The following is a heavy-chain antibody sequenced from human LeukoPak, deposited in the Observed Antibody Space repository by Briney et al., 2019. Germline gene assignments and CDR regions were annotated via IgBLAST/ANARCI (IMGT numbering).Heavy chain of an antibody. V-gene: IGHV1-18*01. CDR2: ISAYNGNTNT. Sequence: GASVKVSCKASGYTFTSYGISWVRQAPGQGLEWMGWISAYNGNTNTNYAQKFQDRVIMTTDTSTSTAYMELRSLRSDDTAVYYCARDPTFYSGSYSGFDYWGQGTLVTVSS. CDR3: ARDPTFYSGSYSGFDY. CDR1: GYTFTSYG. J-gene: IGHJ4*02. D-gene: IGHD1-26*01.